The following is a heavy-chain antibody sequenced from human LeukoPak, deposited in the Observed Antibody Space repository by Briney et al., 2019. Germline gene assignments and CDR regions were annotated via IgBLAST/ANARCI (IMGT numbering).Heavy chain of an antibody. CDR3: ATDSYVSGSYYRLFY. V-gene: IGHV3-20*04. J-gene: IGHJ4*02. D-gene: IGHD3-10*01. CDR1: GFIFDDYD. Sequence: GGSLRLSCAAAGFIFDDYDISWVRQAPGKGLEWVSHINWNGNTIGYADSVKGRFTISRDNAKNTLYLQMNNLRAEDTAIYYCATDSYVSGSYYRLFYWGQGTLVTVSS. CDR2: INWNGNTI.